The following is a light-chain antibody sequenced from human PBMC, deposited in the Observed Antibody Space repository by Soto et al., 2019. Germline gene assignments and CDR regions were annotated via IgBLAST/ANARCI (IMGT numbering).Light chain of an antibody. CDR3: SSYTSSSPL. J-gene: IGLJ2*01. CDR2: EVS. CDR1: SSDVGGYNY. Sequence: QSARTQPASVSGSPGQSITISCTGTSSDVGGYNYVSWYQQHPGKAPKLMIYEVSNRPSGVSNRFSGSKSGNTASLTISGLQAEDEADYYCSSYTSSSPLFGGGTKLTVL. V-gene: IGLV2-14*01.